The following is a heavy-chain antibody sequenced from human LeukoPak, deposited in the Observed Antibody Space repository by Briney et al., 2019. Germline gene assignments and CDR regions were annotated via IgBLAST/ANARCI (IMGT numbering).Heavy chain of an antibody. CDR2: ISSSSSTI. CDR3: ARRGGSYPIDDAFDI. V-gene: IGHV3-48*01. CDR1: GFPLSSYS. Sequence: GGSLRLSGAASGFPLSSYSMNWVRQAPGKGLEWVSYISSSSSTIYYADSVKGRFTISRDNAKNSLYLQMNSLRAEDTAVYYCARRGGSYPIDDAFDIWGQGTMVTVSS. D-gene: IGHD1-26*01. J-gene: IGHJ3*02.